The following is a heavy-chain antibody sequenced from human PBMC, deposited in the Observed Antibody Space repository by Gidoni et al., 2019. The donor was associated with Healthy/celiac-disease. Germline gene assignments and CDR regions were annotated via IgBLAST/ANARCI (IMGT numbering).Heavy chain of an antibody. CDR3: TPTVREIATRGFDC. Sequence: EVQLVESGGGLVKPGGSLRLSCAASGFTFSNAWMSWVRQAPGKGLEWVGRIKSKTDGGTTDFAAPVKGRFTISRDDSKNTLYLQMNSLKTEDTAVYYCTPTVREIATRGFDCWGQGTLVTVSS. D-gene: IGHD2-21*01. V-gene: IGHV3-15*01. CDR2: IKSKTDGGTT. CDR1: GFTFSNAW. J-gene: IGHJ4*02.